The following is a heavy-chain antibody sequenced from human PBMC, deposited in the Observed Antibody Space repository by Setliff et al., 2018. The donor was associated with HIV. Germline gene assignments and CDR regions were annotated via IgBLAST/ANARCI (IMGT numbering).Heavy chain of an antibody. Sequence: ASVKVSCKASGYTFVDYYIHWVRQVPGKGLEWMGWINTNTGNPTYAQGFTGRFVFSLDTSVSTTYLQISVLQAEDTALYYCARTGAGAILGNAFDMWGQGTMVTVSS. CDR3: ARTGAGAILGNAFDM. D-gene: IGHD6-25*01. V-gene: IGHV7-4-1*02. CDR1: GYTFVDYY. CDR2: INTNTGNP. J-gene: IGHJ3*02.